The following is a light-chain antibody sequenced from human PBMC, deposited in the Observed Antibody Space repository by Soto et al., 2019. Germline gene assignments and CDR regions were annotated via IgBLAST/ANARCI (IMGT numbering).Light chain of an antibody. Sequence: QPVLTQPPSVSGAPGQRVTISCTGSSSNIGAGFDVHWYQQLPGTAPKLLIYGNSNRPSGVPDRFSGSKSGTSASLAITGLQAEDEAEYYCQSYDSSLSGSWVFGGGTKVTVL. V-gene: IGLV1-40*01. CDR1: SSNIGAGFD. J-gene: IGLJ3*02. CDR2: GNS. CDR3: QSYDSSLSGSWV.